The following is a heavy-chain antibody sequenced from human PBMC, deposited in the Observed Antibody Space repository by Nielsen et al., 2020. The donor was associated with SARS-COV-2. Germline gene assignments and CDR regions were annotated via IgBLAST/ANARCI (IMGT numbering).Heavy chain of an antibody. Sequence: GGSLRLSCTASGLSFNNYPLYWVRQAPGKGLEWVSYISSSSSFTNYADSVKGRFTISRDNAKNSLYLQMNSLRPEDTAVYYCARELLPASNYYGIDVWGQGTTVTVSS. D-gene: IGHD2-21*02. CDR2: ISSSSSFT. CDR1: GLSFNNYP. V-gene: IGHV3-11*05. CDR3: ARELLPASNYYGIDV. J-gene: IGHJ6*02.